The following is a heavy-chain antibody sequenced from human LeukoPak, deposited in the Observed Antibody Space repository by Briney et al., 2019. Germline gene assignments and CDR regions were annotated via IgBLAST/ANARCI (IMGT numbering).Heavy chain of an antibody. V-gene: IGHV4-59*01. CDR3: ARAPMYYYMDV. J-gene: IGHJ6*03. CDR2: IYYSGST. CDR1: GGSISSYY. Sequence: PSETLSLTCTGSGGSISSYYWSWIRQPPGKVLEWIGYIYYSGSTNYNPSLKSRVNISVDTSKNQFSLKLSPVTAADPAVYYCARAPMYYYMDVWGKGTTVTVSS.